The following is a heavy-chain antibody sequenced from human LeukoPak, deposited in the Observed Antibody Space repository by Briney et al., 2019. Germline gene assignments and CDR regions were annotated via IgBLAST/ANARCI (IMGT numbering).Heavy chain of an antibody. J-gene: IGHJ4*02. D-gene: IGHD6-6*01. CDR3: ARDVAARRFDY. V-gene: IGHV3-33*01. Sequence: GGSLRLSCAASGFPFSSYAMHWVRQAPGKGLEWVAVIWYDGSKTFYADSVKGRFTISRDNSKNTLYLQVNSLRAEDAAVYYCARDVAARRFDYWGQGTLVTVSS. CDR2: IWYDGSKT. CDR1: GFPFSSYA.